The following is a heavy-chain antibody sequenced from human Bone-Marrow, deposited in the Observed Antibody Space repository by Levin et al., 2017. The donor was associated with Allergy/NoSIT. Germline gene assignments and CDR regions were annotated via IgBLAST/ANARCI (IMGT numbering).Heavy chain of an antibody. V-gene: IGHV1-46*01. Sequence: ASVKVSCKASGDTFTNYFFHWVRQAPRQGPEWMGMIDPDSGTTHYPEKFQGRVTMNGDTSTSTVYMEMTSLRSEDTAVYYCATKYQLILDAFDLWGQGTMIIVSS. J-gene: IGHJ3*01. CDR2: IDPDSGTT. CDR1: GDTFTNYF. CDR3: ATKYQLILDAFDL. D-gene: IGHD1-1*01.